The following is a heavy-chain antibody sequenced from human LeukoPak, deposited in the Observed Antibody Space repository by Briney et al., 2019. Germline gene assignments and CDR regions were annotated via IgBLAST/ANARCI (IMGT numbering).Heavy chain of an antibody. V-gene: IGHV3-53*01. CDR3: AREVISTPSYFDY. Sequence: ETLSLTCTVSGGSISSSSYYWGWVRRAPGKGLEWVSFIHRDDKTYYADSVKGRFTMSRDSSKNTLYLQMNSLGADDTAVYYCAREVISTPSYFDYWGQGILVTVSS. CDR1: GGSISSSSYY. D-gene: IGHD2-2*01. J-gene: IGHJ4*02. CDR2: IHRDDKT.